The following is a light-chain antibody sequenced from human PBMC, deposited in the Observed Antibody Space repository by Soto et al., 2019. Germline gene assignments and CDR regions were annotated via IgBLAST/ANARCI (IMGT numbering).Light chain of an antibody. CDR1: QSVSSY. CDR2: DAS. Sequence: EIVMTQSPGTLSLSPGETATLSCRASQSVSSYLAWYQQKPGQAPRLLIYDASNRATGIPARFSGSGSGTDFTLTISSLQPDDFATYYCQQYNSYSITFGQGTRLEIK. CDR3: QQYNSYSIT. J-gene: IGKJ5*01. V-gene: IGKV3-11*01.